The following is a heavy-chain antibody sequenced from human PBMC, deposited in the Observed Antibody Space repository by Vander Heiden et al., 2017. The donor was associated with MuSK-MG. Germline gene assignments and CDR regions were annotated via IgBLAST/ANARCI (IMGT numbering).Heavy chain of an antibody. Sequence: QVQLVQSGAEVRKPGASVKVSCKTSGYTFTDYDITWVRQATGQGLEWMGWMNPDSGTTDSARKFQGRVSMTRDTSLSTAYLELSSLRSDDTAVEDWARDSGTDLWLLNEWGQGTQVTVSS. J-gene: IGHJ4*02. D-gene: IGHD3-22*01. CDR3: ARDSGTDLWLLNE. CDR1: GYTFTDYD. CDR2: MNPDSGTT. V-gene: IGHV1-8*01.